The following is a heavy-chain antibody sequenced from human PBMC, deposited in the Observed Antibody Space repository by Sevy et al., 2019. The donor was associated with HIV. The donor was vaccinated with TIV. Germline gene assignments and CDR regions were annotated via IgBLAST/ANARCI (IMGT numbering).Heavy chain of an antibody. CDR2: INHSGST. D-gene: IGHD2-2*01. V-gene: IGHV4-34*01. CDR3: ARRPAAKYYYYYYMDV. CDR1: GGSFSGYY. Sequence: SQTLSLTCAVYGGSFSGYYWSWIRQPPGKGLEWIGEINHSGSTNYNPSLKGRVTISVDTSKNQFSLKLSSVTAADTAVYYCARRPAAKYYYYYYMDVWGKGTTVTVSS. J-gene: IGHJ6*03.